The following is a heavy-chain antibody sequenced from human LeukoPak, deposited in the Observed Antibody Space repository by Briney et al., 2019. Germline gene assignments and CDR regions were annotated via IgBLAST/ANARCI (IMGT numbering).Heavy chain of an antibody. CDR1: GFTFGDYA. V-gene: IGHV3-49*03. J-gene: IGHJ4*02. CDR2: IRSKAYGGTT. Sequence: GGSLRLSCTASGFTFGDYAMSWFRQAPGKGVEGVGFIRSKAYGGTTEYAASVKGRFTISRDDSKSIAYLQVNSLKTEDTAVYYCTRGGWFGELGDFDYWGQGTLVTVSS. D-gene: IGHD3-10*01. CDR3: TRGGWFGELGDFDY.